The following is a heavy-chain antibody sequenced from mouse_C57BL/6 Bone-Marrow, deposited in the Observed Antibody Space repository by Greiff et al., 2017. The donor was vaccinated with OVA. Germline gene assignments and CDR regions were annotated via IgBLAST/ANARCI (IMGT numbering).Heavy chain of an antibody. CDR2: IDPSDSYT. V-gene: IGHV1-69*01. CDR1: GYTFTSYW. CDR3: ARYRDNYFDY. Sequence: VKLQQPGAELVMPGASVKLSCKASGYTFTSYWMHWVKQRPGQGLEWIGEIDPSDSYTNYNQKFKGKSTLTVDKSSSTAYMQLSSLTSEDSAVYYCARYRDNYFDYWGQGTTLTVSS. D-gene: IGHD3-3*01. J-gene: IGHJ2*01.